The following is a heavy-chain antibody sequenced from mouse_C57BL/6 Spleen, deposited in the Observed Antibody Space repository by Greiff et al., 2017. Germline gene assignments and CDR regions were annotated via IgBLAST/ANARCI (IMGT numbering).Heavy chain of an antibody. CDR3: ASGNYESVDY. J-gene: IGHJ2*01. Sequence: VQLQQSGAELVMPGASVKLSCKASGYTFTSYWMHWVKQRPGQGLEWIGEIDPSDSYTNYNQKFKGKSTLTVDKSSSTAYMQLSSLTSEDSAVYYCASGNYESVDYWGQGTTLTVSS. CDR1: GYTFTSYW. D-gene: IGHD2-1*01. V-gene: IGHV1-69*01. CDR2: IDPSDSYT.